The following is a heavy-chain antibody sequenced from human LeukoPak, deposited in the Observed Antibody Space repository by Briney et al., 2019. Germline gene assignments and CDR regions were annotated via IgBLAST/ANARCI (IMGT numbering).Heavy chain of an antibody. CDR3: AREFSGSYYY. D-gene: IGHD1-26*01. CDR2: ISWNSGSI. CDR1: GFTFDDYA. V-gene: IGHV3-9*01. Sequence: TGGSLRLSCAASGFTFDDYAMHWVRQAPGKGLEWVSGISWNSGSIGYADSVKGRFTISRDNAKNSLYLQMNSLRAEDTAVYYCAREFSGSYYYWGQGTLVTVSS. J-gene: IGHJ4*02.